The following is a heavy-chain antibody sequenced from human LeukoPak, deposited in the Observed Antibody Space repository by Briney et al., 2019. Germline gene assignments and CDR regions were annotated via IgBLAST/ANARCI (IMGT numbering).Heavy chain of an antibody. CDR1: GFSFSDFY. D-gene: IGHD3-16*01. J-gene: IGHJ3*02. CDR3: ARTLWPNDAFDI. Sequence: GGSLRLSCVASGFSFSDFYMSWIRQAPGKGLEWVSYISSSSDYINYADSVKGRFTISRDNAKNSLYLQMNSRRAGDTAVYYCARTLWPNDAFDIWGQGTMVTVSS. CDR2: ISSSSDYI. V-gene: IGHV3-11*06.